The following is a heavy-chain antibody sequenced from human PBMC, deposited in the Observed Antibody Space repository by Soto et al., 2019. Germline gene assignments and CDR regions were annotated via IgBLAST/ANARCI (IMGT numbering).Heavy chain of an antibody. D-gene: IGHD6-13*01. CDR3: ARDPMGAAAGTI. J-gene: IGHJ4*02. CDR2: IYSGGST. CDR1: GFSFGDYA. V-gene: IGHV3-53*01. Sequence: PGGSLRLSCTTSGFSFGDYAMSWVRQAPGKGLEWVSVIYSGGSTYYADSVKGRFTISRDNSKNTLYLQMNSLRAEDTAVYYCARDPMGAAAGTIWGQGTLVTVSS.